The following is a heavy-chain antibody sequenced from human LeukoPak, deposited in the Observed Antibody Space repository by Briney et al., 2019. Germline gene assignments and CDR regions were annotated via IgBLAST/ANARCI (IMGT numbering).Heavy chain of an antibody. V-gene: IGHV3-11*04. CDR1: GFTFSDYY. J-gene: IGHJ1*01. D-gene: IGHD3-22*01. CDR3: AKGGSYYDSSGYYGYFQH. Sequence: GGSLRLSCAAAGFTFSDYYMSWIREAPGKALEWVSYISSSGSTIYYADSVKGRFTISRDNSKNTLYLQMNSLRAEDTAVYYCAKGGSYYDSSGYYGYFQHWGQGTLVTVSS. CDR2: ISSSGSTI.